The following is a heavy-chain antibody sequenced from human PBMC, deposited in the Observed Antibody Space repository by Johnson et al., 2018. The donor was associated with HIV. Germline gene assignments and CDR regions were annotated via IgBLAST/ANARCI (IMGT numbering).Heavy chain of an antibody. CDR2: IQYDGSDK. CDR1: GFTFRSNG. J-gene: IGHJ3*01. D-gene: IGHD3-16*01. V-gene: IGHV3-30*02. CDR3: AKDGGRWSYSFDV. Sequence: QVQLVESGGGTVQPGGSLRLSCAASGFTFRSNGMHWVRQAPGKGLEWVTFIQYDGSDKSYADSVKGRFTVSRDNSKNTLYLQMNSLRGEDTAMYYCAKDGGRWSYSFDVWGQGTMVSVSS.